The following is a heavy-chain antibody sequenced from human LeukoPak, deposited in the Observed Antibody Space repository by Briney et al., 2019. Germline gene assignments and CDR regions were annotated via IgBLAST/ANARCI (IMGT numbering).Heavy chain of an antibody. CDR3: VRDLILVWTPGDDFDY. V-gene: IGHV3-74*01. Sequence: QSGGSLRLSCAASGFTFSSYWMHWVRQAPGKGLEWVSRLNEDASIITYADSVKVRFTISRDNAKNTLYLQMNSLRAEDTAVYYCVRDLILVWTPGDDFDYWGQGTLVTVSS. CDR1: GFTFSSYW. CDR2: LNEDASII. J-gene: IGHJ4*02. D-gene: IGHD2-8*01.